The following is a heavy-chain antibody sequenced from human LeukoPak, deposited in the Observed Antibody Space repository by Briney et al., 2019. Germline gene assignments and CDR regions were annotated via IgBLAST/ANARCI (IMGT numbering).Heavy chain of an antibody. CDR1: GGTLRRSA. J-gene: IGHJ4*02. Sequence: SVKVSCKASGGTLRRSAISWVRQAPGQGLEWMGGIIPMFATTNYAQKFQGRVTVTSDESTGTAFMELSSLRSEDTAVYYCATADLGYCAGIRCYSSYYFATGAREPWSPSPQ. D-gene: IGHD2-8*02. CDR2: IIPMFATT. V-gene: IGHV1-69*13. CDR3: ATADLGYCAGIRCYSSYYFAT.